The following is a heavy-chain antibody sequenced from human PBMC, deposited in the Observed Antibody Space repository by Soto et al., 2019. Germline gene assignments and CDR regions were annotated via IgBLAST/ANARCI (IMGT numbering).Heavy chain of an antibody. V-gene: IGHV3-30*02. CDR3: AKDWGDGKTPIDH. Sequence: GGSLRLSCAASGFTFSYYGMHWVRQAPGKGLDWVALILSDGRNEYYADSVKGRFTISRDNSKNTVYLQMDSLRGDDTAVYYCAKDWGDGKTPIDHWGQGTLVTVSS. CDR1: GFTFSYYG. CDR2: ILSDGRNE. D-gene: IGHD7-27*01. J-gene: IGHJ4*02.